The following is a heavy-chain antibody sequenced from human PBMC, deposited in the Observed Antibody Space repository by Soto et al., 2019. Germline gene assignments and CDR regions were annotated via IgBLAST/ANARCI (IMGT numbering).Heavy chain of an antibody. Sequence: PSETLSLTCTVSGGSISSGGYYWSWIRQHPGKGLEWIGYIYYSGSTYYNPSLKSRVTISVDTSKTQFSLKLSSVTAADTAVYYCAIVAAAGIGSAIDYWGQGTLVTLSS. CDR2: IYYSGST. V-gene: IGHV4-31*03. J-gene: IGHJ4*02. CDR3: AIVAAAGIGSAIDY. D-gene: IGHD6-13*01. CDR1: GGSISSGGYY.